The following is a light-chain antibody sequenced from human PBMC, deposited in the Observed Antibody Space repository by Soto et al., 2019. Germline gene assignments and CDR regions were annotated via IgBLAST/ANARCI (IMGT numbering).Light chain of an antibody. CDR3: QQYNDWPPQLT. CDR2: GAS. CDR1: QTVSSK. V-gene: IGKV3-15*01. Sequence: EIVMTQSPATLSVSVGERATLSCRASQTVSSKLAWYQKKPGQVPRLLIYGASTWATGIPARFSGSGSGTEFTLTISCMQSEDFAIYYCQQYNDWPPQLTFGGGTKVEIK. J-gene: IGKJ4*01.